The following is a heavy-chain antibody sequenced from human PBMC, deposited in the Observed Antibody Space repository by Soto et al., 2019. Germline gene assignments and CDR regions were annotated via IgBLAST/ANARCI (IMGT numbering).Heavy chain of an antibody. CDR2: ISGSGGST. CDR3: AKDQGSSWYEIDY. CDR1: GFTFSNYA. Sequence: PGGPLRLSCAASGFTFSNYAVTWVRQAPGKGLEWVSTISGSGGSTYYADSVKGRFTISRDNSKNTLYLQMNSLRAEDTAVYYCAKDQGSSWYEIDYWGQGAQVTVSS. D-gene: IGHD6-13*01. V-gene: IGHV3-23*01. J-gene: IGHJ4*02.